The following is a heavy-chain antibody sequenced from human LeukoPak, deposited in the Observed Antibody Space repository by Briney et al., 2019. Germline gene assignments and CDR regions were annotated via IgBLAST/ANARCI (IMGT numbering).Heavy chain of an antibody. CDR2: ISGYNGNT. CDR3: AGDWQLVHNWFDP. CDR1: GYTFTRYG. Sequence: GASVKVSCKASGYTFTRYGINWVRQAPGQGLEWMGWISGYNGNTNYAQKFQGRVTMTTDTSASTAYVEVRSLRSDDAAVYYCAGDWQLVHNWFDPWGQGTLVTVSS. J-gene: IGHJ5*02. D-gene: IGHD6-6*01. V-gene: IGHV1-18*01.